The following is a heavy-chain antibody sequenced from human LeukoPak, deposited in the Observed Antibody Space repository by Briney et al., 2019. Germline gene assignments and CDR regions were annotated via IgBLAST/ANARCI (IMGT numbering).Heavy chain of an antibody. J-gene: IGHJ3*02. CDR1: GFTFGDYV. CDR2: IRSKAYGGTT. V-gene: IGHV3-49*04. D-gene: IGHD3-22*01. CDR3: TRRYNYDSSGYYYVRDAFDI. Sequence: GGSLRLSCTASGFTFGDYVMSWVRQAPGKGLEWVGFIRSKAYGGTTKNAASVKGRFTISRDDSRSIAYLQMNSLKTEDTAVYYCTRRYNYDSSGYYYVRDAFDIWGQGTMVTVSS.